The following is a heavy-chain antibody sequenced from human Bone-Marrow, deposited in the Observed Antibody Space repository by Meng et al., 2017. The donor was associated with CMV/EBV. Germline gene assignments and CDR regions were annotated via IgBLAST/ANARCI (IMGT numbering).Heavy chain of an antibody. CDR3: ARGSFDFWSGYRFDY. CDR1: GGSISSSSYY. V-gene: IGHV4-39*07. J-gene: IGHJ4*02. D-gene: IGHD3-3*01. CDR2: INHSGST. Sequence: SETLSLTCTVSGGSISSSSYYWGWIRQPPGKGLEWIGEINHSGSTNYNPSLKSRVTISVDTSKNQFSLKLSSVTAADTAVYYCARGSFDFWSGYRFDYWGQGTLVTVSS.